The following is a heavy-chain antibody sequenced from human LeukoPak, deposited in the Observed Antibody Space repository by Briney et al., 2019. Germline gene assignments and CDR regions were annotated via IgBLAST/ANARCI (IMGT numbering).Heavy chain of an antibody. CDR1: GYTFTSYG. D-gene: IGHD5-18*01. J-gene: IGHJ4*02. Sequence: GASVKVSCKASGYTFTSYGISWVRQAPGQGLEWMGWISAYNGNTNYAQKLQGRATMTTDTSTSTAYMELRSLRSDDTAVYYCARDRRGYSYGYFDYWGQGTLVTVSS. CDR3: ARDRRGYSYGYFDY. V-gene: IGHV1-18*01. CDR2: ISAYNGNT.